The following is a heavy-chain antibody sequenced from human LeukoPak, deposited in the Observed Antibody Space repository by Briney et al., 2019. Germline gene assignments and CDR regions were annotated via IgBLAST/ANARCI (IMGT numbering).Heavy chain of an antibody. CDR2: ISYDGSNK. D-gene: IGHD3-10*01. CDR1: GFTFSSYA. J-gene: IGHJ4*02. Sequence: GGSLRLSCAASGFTFSSYAMHWVRQAPGKGLEWVAVISYDGSNKNFADSVQGRFTISRDNSKNTLYLQMNSLRAEDTAVYYCARGFGEPAALTDYWGQGTLVTVSS. V-gene: IGHV3-30-3*01. CDR3: ARGFGEPAALTDY.